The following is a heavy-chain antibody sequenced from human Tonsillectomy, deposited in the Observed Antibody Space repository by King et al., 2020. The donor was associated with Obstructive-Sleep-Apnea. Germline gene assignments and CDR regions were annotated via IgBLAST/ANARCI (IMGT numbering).Heavy chain of an antibody. CDR2: IYYSGST. Sequence: QLQESGPGLVKPSQTLSLTCTVSGGSISSGGYYWRWIRQHPGKGLEWIGYIYYSGSTYYNPSLKSRVTISVDTSKNQFSLKLSSVTAADTAVYYCARGAGVPANFDYWGQGTLVTVSS. J-gene: IGHJ4*02. D-gene: IGHD2-2*01. V-gene: IGHV4-31*03. CDR3: ARGAGVPANFDY. CDR1: GGSISSGGYY.